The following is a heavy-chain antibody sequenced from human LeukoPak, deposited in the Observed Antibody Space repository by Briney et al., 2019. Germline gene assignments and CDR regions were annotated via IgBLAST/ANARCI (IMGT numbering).Heavy chain of an antibody. CDR1: GFTFSDYY. CDR3: AKDRPIVVVTAILDY. Sequence: GGSLRLSCAASGFTFSDYYMSWIRQAPGKGLEWVSYISSSGSTIYYADSVKGRFTISRDNAKNSLYLQMNSLRAEDTAVYYCAKDRPIVVVTAILDYWGQGTLVTVSS. D-gene: IGHD2-21*02. V-gene: IGHV3-11*01. CDR2: ISSSGSTI. J-gene: IGHJ4*02.